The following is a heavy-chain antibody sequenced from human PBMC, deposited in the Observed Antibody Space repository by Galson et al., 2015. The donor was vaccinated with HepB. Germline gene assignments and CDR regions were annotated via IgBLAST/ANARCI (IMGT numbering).Heavy chain of an antibody. Sequence: SVKVSCKASGGTFSRYAISWVRQAPGQGLEWMGGIIPIFGAAKYAQKFQGRVTLTADESTSTAYMELGSLRSDDTAVYYCARVKVEVVVPSYYYYGMDVWGQGTTVTVSS. V-gene: IGHV1-69*13. CDR3: ARVKVEVVVPSYYYYGMDV. J-gene: IGHJ6*02. CDR2: IIPIFGAA. D-gene: IGHD3-22*01. CDR1: GGTFSRYA.